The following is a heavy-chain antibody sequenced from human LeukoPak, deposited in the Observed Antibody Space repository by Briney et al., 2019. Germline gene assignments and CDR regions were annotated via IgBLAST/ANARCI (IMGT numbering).Heavy chain of an antibody. CDR1: GFTFSGYW. CDR2: IKQDGSEK. CDR3: ARARLGYDNDY. Sequence: TGGSLRLSCAASGFTFSGYWMSWVRQAPGKGLEWVANIKQDGSEKYYVDSMEGRFIISRDNAKNSLYLQMNSLRAEDTAVYYCARARLGYDNDYWGQGALVTVSS. J-gene: IGHJ4*02. V-gene: IGHV3-7*01. D-gene: IGHD5-12*01.